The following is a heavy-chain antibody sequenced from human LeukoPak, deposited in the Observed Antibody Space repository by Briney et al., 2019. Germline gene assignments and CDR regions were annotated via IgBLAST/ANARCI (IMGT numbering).Heavy chain of an antibody. J-gene: IGHJ4*02. CDR3: ARLTPMVTTFVY. D-gene: IGHD5-18*01. CDR2: INPDGSDK. Sequence: PGGSLRLSCAASGFTINSYWVSWVRQAPEKGLEWVASINPDGSDKKYADSMKGRFTISRDNAENSLYLQMSGLRVDDTAFYYCARLTPMVTTFVYWGQGALVTVSS. V-gene: IGHV3-7*01. CDR1: GFTINSYW.